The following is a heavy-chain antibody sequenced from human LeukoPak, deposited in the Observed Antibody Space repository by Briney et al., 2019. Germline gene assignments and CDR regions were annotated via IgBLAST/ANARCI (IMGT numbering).Heavy chain of an antibody. CDR2: IYPGDSDT. J-gene: IGHJ3*02. D-gene: IGHD2-2*03. V-gene: IGHV5-51*01. Sequence: GESLKISCKGSGYSFTSYWIGWVRQLPGKGLEWMGIIYPGDSDTRYSPSFQGQVTISADKSITTAYLQWSSLKASDTAMYYCARHHGSSPKAFDIWGQGTMVTVSS. CDR3: ARHHGSSPKAFDI. CDR1: GYSFTSYW.